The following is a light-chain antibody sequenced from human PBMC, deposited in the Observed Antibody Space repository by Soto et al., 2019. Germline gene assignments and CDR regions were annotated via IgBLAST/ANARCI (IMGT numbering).Light chain of an antibody. CDR3: QQFYSTPYT. CDR1: QSVSSY. Sequence: DLQMTQSPSSLSASVGDRVTITCRASQSVSSYLNWYQQKPGKAPKLLIYAASSLQSGVPSRFSGSGSGTDFTLTISSLQPEDSATYYCQQFYSTPYTFGQGTKLEIK. CDR2: AAS. J-gene: IGKJ2*01. V-gene: IGKV1-39*01.